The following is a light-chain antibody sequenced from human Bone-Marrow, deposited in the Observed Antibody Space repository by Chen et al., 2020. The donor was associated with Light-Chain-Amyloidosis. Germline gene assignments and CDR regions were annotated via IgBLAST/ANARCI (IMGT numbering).Light chain of an antibody. J-gene: IGKJ4*01. Sequence: DIQMTQSPSSLSASVGDRVTITCLASQGISNSLAWYQHKPGKVPKLLIYAASTLQSGVPSRFSGSGSGTDFTLTSSSLQPEDVATYYCQNYKNVPATFGGGTKVEIK. CDR1: QGISNS. CDR3: QNYKNVPAT. V-gene: IGKV1-27*01. CDR2: AAS.